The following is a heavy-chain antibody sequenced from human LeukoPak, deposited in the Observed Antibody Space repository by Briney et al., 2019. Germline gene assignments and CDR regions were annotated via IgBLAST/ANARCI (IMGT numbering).Heavy chain of an antibody. CDR1: GFTVISNY. D-gene: IGHD3-22*01. Sequence: PGGSLRLSCAASGFTVISNYMSWVRQAPGKELERGSVLYSGGSTYYADSVRGRFTISRDNSKNTLYLQMNSLGAEDTAVYYCARVSYYDSSGYYFLSYVDYWGQGTLVTVSS. V-gene: IGHV3-53*01. CDR3: ARVSYYDSSGYYFLSYVDY. CDR2: LYSGGST. J-gene: IGHJ4*02.